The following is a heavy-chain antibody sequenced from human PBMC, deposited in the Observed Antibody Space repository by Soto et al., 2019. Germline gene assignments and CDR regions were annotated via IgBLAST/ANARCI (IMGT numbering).Heavy chain of an antibody. V-gene: IGHV3-30*18. CDR1: GFTFSSYG. Sequence: QVQLVESGGGVVQPGRSLILSCAASGFTFSSYGMHWVRQAPGKGLEWVAVISYDGSNKYYADSVKGRFTSSRDNSKNTLYLQMNSLRAEDTAVYYCAKEHLGRAAEERDYYYGMDVWGQGTTVTVS. D-gene: IGHD6-13*01. J-gene: IGHJ6*02. CDR2: ISYDGSNK. CDR3: AKEHLGRAAEERDYYYGMDV.